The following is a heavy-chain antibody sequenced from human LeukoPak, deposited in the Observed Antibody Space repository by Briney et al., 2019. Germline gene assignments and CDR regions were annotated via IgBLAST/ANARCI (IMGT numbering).Heavy chain of an antibody. J-gene: IGHJ6*02. V-gene: IGHV4-59*01. D-gene: IGHD6-13*01. CDR2: IYYSGST. CDR3: ARYSSSFTSYYYYYGMDV. Sequence: SETLSLTCTVSGGSISSYYWSCIRQPPGKGLEWIGYIYYSGSTNYNPSLKSRVTISVDTSKNQFSLKLSSVTAADTAVYYCARYSSSFTSYYYYYGMDVWGQGTTVTVSS. CDR1: GGSISSYY.